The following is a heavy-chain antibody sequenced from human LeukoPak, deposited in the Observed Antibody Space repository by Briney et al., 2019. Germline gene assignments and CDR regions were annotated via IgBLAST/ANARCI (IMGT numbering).Heavy chain of an antibody. D-gene: IGHD5-18*01. J-gene: IGHJ4*02. CDR3: GGGRGYSYGYLDY. V-gene: IGHV1-46*01. CDR1: GYIFTTYF. Sequence: ASVKVSCKASGYIFTTYFMHWLRQAPGQGPEWMGIINPRGGSTDYDQKFQGRVTMIRKNSISTPYMELCSPISADMAVYYCGGGRGYSYGYLDYWGQGTLVTVAS. CDR2: INPRGGST.